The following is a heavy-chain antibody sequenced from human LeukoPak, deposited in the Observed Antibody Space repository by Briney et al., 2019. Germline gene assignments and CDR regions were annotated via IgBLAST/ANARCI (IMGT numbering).Heavy chain of an antibody. CDR2: ISAYNGNT. V-gene: IGHV1-18*01. CDR3: ARGDIVVVPAGVDY. D-gene: IGHD2-2*01. Sequence: GASVXVSXXXXXXXXTSYGISWVRQXPGQGLEWMGWISAYNGNTNYAQKLQGRVTMTTDTSTSTAYMELRSLRSDDTAVYYCARGDIVVVPAGVDYWGQGTLVTVSS. CDR1: XXXXTSYG. J-gene: IGHJ4*02.